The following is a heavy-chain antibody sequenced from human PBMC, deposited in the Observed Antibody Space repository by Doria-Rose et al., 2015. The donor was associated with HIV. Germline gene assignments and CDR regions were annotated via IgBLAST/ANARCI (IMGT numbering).Heavy chain of an antibody. CDR2: IFSDDER. J-gene: IGHJ4*02. CDR1: GVSLSSPGMG. D-gene: IGHD6-13*01. V-gene: IGHV2-26*01. Sequence: QITLKESGPVLVKPTETLTLTCTVSGVSLSSPGMGVSWIRQPPGKALEWLANIFSDDERSYKTSLKSRLTICRGTSKRQVVLTMTDMDPVDTATYYCARIKSSRWYHKYYFDFWGQGTLVIVSA. CDR3: ARIKSSRWYHKYYFDF.